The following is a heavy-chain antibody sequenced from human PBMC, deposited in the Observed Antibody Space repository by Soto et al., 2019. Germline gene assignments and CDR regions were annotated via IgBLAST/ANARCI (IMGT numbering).Heavy chain of an antibody. CDR1: GGTFITYA. Sequence: QVQLVQSGAEVNKPGSSVKVSCKASGGTFITYAITWVRQAPGQGLEWLAGIIPIFGTTDYARKFQGRVTIPAAESTSTVFIELSSLTSEDTAVYYCARGVGAYYFDYWGQGTLVTVSS. CDR2: IIPIFGTT. J-gene: IGHJ4*02. D-gene: IGHD1-26*01. V-gene: IGHV1-69*01. CDR3: ARGVGAYYFDY.